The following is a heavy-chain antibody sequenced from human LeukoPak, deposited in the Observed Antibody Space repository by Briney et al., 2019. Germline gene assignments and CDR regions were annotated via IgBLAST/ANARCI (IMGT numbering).Heavy chain of an antibody. CDR3: SKVGIVVVPAAMRPYFDY. CDR1: GFTFSSYA. J-gene: IGHJ4*02. CDR2: ISGSGGST. D-gene: IGHD2-2*01. Sequence: GGALRLSSAASGFTFSSYAMSSVRQAPGKGVEWVLAISGSGGSTYYEDSVKGRFTISRANSKNKLFLQMNSLTAEDTTVHSCSKVGIVVVPAAMRPYFDYWGQGTLVTVSS. V-gene: IGHV3-23*01.